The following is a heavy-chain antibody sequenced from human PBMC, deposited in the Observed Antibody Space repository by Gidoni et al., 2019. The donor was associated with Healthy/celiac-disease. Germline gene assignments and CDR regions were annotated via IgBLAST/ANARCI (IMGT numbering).Heavy chain of an antibody. V-gene: IGHV3-23*01. CDR1: GFTFSIYA. J-gene: IGHJ4*02. CDR3: ANSDYSYATRGFDY. Sequence: EVQLLESGVCLVQPGGSLRLSCASSGFTFSIYAMSWVRQTPGKGLQGVSAISGSGGSTYYADSVKGRFTISRDNSKNTLYLQMNSLRAEDTAVYYCANSDYSYATRGFDYWGQGTLVTVSS. CDR2: ISGSGGST. D-gene: IGHD5-18*01.